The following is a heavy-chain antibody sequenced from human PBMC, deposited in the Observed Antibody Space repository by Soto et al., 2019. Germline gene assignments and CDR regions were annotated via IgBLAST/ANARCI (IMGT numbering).Heavy chain of an antibody. CDR1: GGSISSYY. CDR3: ARGKNYYDSSGSPTYYFDY. V-gene: IGHV4-59*01. CDR2: IYYSGST. Sequence: SETLSLTCTVSGGSISSYYWSWIRQPPGKGLEWIGYIYYSGSTNYNPSLKSRVTISVDTSKNQFSLKLSSVTAADTAVYYCARGKNYYDSSGSPTYYFDYWGQGTLVTVS. J-gene: IGHJ4*02. D-gene: IGHD3-22*01.